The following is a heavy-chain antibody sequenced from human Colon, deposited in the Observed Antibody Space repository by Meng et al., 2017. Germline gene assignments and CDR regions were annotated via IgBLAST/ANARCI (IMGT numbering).Heavy chain of an antibody. CDR3: ARELMLTFDP. CDR2: IYSGGST. CDR1: GFTVRSNY. J-gene: IGHJ5*02. Sequence: GQLGEAGGGLVQPAGSLRHSCAAAGFTVRSNYMSWVRQAAGKGLEWVAVIYSGGSTYYADSVKGRFTISRDNSKNTLYLQMNSLRAEDTAVYYCARELMLTFDPWGQGTLVTVSS. V-gene: IGHV3-66*02. D-gene: IGHD3-16*01.